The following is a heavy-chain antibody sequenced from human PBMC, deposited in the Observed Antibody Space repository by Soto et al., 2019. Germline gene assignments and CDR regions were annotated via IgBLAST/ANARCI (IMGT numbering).Heavy chain of an antibody. CDR1: GFTFSDFE. J-gene: IGHJ4*02. V-gene: IGHV3-48*03. CDR3: ARVAGLRPLRLDY. Sequence: VQLVESGGGLVQPGGSLRLSCAASGFTFSDFEMTWVRQAPGKGLEWVSYTSSSGSRIYYADSVKGRFTISRDNANNSLYLQLNRLRVEDTAVYYCARVAGLRPLRLDYWGQGALVTVS. D-gene: IGHD4-17*01. CDR2: TSSSGSRI.